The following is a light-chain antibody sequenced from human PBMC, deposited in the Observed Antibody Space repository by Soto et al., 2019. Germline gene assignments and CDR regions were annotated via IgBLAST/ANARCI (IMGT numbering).Light chain of an antibody. V-gene: IGLV2-8*01. Sequence: QSALTQPPSASGSPGQSVTISCTGTSSDVGGYNYVSWYQQHPDKAPKLMIYEVSRRPSGVPDRFSGSKSGNTASLTVSGLQAEDEADYYCSSYTSSSTLDVFGTGTKLTVL. CDR1: SSDVGGYNY. CDR2: EVS. J-gene: IGLJ1*01. CDR3: SSYTSSSTLDV.